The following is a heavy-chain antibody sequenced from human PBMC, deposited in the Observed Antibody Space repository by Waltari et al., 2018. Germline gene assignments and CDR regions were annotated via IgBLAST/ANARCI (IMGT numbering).Heavy chain of an antibody. CDR1: GFTFDDYA. V-gene: IGHV3-9*01. CDR3: AKSRWSGWLPDV. D-gene: IGHD3-3*01. CDR2: ISWNSGSI. Sequence: EVQLVESGGGLVQPGRSLRLSCAASGFTFDDYAMHWVRQAPGKGLEWVSGISWNSGSIGYADAVKGRFTISRDNAKNSLYLQMNSLRAEDTALYYCAKSRWSGWLPDVWGQGTTVTVSS. J-gene: IGHJ6*02.